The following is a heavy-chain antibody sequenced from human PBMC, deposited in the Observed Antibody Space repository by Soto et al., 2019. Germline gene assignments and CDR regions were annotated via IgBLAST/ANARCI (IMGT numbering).Heavy chain of an antibody. CDR2: MNPGSGNT. CDR3: ARGGSLYWYFDL. V-gene: IGHV1-8*01. CDR1: GYTFTSYD. D-gene: IGHD1-26*01. Sequence: ASVKVSCTASGYTFTSYDINWVRQATGQGLEWMGWMNPGSGNTGYAQKFQGRVTITRDKSASTAYMELSSLRSEDTAVYYCARGGSLYWYFDLWGRGTLVTVS. J-gene: IGHJ2*01.